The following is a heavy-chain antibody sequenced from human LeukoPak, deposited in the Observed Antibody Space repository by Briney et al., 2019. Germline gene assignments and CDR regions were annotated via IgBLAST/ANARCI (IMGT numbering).Heavy chain of an antibody. V-gene: IGHV1-8*03. CDR2: INPNSGGT. CDR3: ARGAGELGAYYYYYYMDV. D-gene: IGHD1-26*01. J-gene: IGHJ6*03. CDR1: GYTFTSYG. Sequence: ASVKASCKASGYTFTSYGISWVRQAPGQGLEWMGWINPNSGGTNYAQKFQGRVTITRNTSISTAYMELSSLRSEDTAVYYCARGAGELGAYYYYYYMDVWGKGTTVTVSS.